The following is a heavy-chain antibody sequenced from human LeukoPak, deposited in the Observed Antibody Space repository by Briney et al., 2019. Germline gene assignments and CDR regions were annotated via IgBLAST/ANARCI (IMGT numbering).Heavy chain of an antibody. V-gene: IGHV3-23*01. CDR3: ARGDTAMVTGWFDP. J-gene: IGHJ5*02. D-gene: IGHD5-18*01. CDR2: ISGSGGST. Sequence: GRSLRLSCAPSGFTFSSYVMSWVRQAPGQGLEWGSVISGSGGSTYYADSVKGRFTISRDNSKNTLYLQMNSLRAEDTAVYYCARGDTAMVTGWFDPWGQGTLVTVSS. CDR1: GFTFSSYV.